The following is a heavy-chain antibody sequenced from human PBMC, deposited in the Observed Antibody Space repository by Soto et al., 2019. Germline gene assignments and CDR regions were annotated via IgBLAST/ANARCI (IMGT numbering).Heavy chain of an antibody. J-gene: IGHJ4*02. D-gene: IGHD4-17*01. CDR3: ARDRYGDDPYYFDY. CDR2: IWYDGSNK. CDR1: GFTFSSYG. Sequence: QVQLVESGGGVVQPGRSLRLSCAASGFTFSSYGMHWVRQAPGKGLEWVAVIWYDGSNKYYADSVKGRFTISRDNSKNTLYLQMNSLRAEATAVYYCARDRYGDDPYYFDYWGQGTLVTVSS. V-gene: IGHV3-33*01.